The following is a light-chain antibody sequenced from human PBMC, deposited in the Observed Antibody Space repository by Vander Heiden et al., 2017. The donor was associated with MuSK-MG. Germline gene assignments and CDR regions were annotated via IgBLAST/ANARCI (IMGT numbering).Light chain of an antibody. CDR3: QQYHIGPPWT. CDR1: QSVDNN. V-gene: IGKV3-15*01. J-gene: IGKJ1*01. Sequence: EIVLTQSPATLSVSPGARVTLSCRASQSVDNNLAWYQQQPGQAPRLLIYGASTRATGFPARFSGSGSGTEFTLTISSLQSEDFAVYYCQQYHIGPPWTFGQGTKVEIK. CDR2: GAS.